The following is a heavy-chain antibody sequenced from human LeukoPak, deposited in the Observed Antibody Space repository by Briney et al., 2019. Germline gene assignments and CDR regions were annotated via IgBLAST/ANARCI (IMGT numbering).Heavy chain of an antibody. V-gene: IGHV1-2*03. CDR2: INPKSGGT. Sequence: LGASVTVSCKASGYSFTGHYMHWVRQAPGQGLEWMGWINPKSGGTNYAQKFQGRVTMTRDTSISTAYMDMSSLRSDDTAVYYCARPGYYYDSSALGYWGQGTLVTVSS. J-gene: IGHJ4*02. CDR3: ARPGYYYDSSALGY. CDR1: GYSFTGHY. D-gene: IGHD3-22*01.